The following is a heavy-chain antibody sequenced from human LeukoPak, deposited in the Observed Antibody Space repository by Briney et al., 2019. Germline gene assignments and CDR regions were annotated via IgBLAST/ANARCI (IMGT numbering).Heavy chain of an antibody. J-gene: IGHJ5*02. CDR1: GGSISSGSYY. D-gene: IGHD2-2*01. CDR2: IYTSGST. CDR3: ARGPAAMVWFDP. V-gene: IGHV4-61*02. Sequence: SQTLSLTCTVSGGSISSGSYYWSWIRQPAGKGLEWIGRIYTSGSTNYNPSLKSRVTISVDTSKNQFSLKLSSVTAADTAVYYCARGPAAMVWFDPWGQGTLVTVSS.